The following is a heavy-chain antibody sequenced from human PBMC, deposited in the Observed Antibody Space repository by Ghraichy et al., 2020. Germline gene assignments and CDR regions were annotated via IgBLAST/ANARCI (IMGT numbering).Heavy chain of an antibody. CDR1: GFTFGGYW. Sequence: GGSLRLSCAASGFTFGGYWMAWVRQAPGKGLEWVANVKKDGGEAYYVDSVKGRFTISRYNAKNSLYLQMNNLRVDDSAVYYCARELPWDFDAWGQGTLVTVSS. CDR2: VKKDGGEA. CDR3: ARELPWDFDA. V-gene: IGHV3-7*01. J-gene: IGHJ4*02.